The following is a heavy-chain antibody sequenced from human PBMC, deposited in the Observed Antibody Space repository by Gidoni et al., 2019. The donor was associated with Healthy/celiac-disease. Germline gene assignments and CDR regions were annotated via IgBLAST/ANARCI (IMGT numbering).Heavy chain of an antibody. J-gene: IGHJ6*03. V-gene: IGHV3-66*01. D-gene: IGHD3-9*01. CDR1: GFTVSSNY. CDR2: IYSGGST. CDR3: ARDKPDILTGYYRYYMDV. Sequence: EVQLVESGGGLVQPGGSLRLSCAASGFTVSSNYMSWVRQAPGKGLEWVSVIYSGGSTYYADSVKGRFTISRDNSKNTLYLQMNSLRAEDTAVYYCARDKPDILTGYYRYYMDVWGKGTTVTVSS.